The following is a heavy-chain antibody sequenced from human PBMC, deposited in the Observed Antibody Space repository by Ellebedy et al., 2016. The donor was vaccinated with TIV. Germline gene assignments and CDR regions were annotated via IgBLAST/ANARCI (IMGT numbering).Heavy chain of an antibody. J-gene: IGHJ6*02. CDR2: ISVYNGNT. CDR1: GYIFNSYS. Sequence: AASVKVSCKASGYIFNSYSITWVRQAPGQGLEWMGWISVYNGNTKYAQNFQGRVTMTTNTSTSAAFLDLWSLTSDDPAVYYCARVQRRPNGSYSRAYGMDVWGQGTTVTVSS. CDR3: ARVQRRPNGSYSRAYGMDV. D-gene: IGHD1-26*01. V-gene: IGHV1-18*01.